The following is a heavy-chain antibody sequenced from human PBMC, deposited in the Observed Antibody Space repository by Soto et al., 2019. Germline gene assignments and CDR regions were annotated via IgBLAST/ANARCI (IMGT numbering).Heavy chain of an antibody. D-gene: IGHD4-17*01. CDR2: SIPIFGTA. CDR3: ARVGTVTTFDY. CDR1: GGTFSSYA. V-gene: IGHV1-69*13. J-gene: IGHJ4*02. Sequence: SVKVSCKASGGTFSSYASSWVRQAPGQGLEWMGGSIPIFGTANYAQKFQGRVTITADESTSTAYMELSSLRSEDTAVYYCARVGTVTTFDYWGQGTLVTVSS.